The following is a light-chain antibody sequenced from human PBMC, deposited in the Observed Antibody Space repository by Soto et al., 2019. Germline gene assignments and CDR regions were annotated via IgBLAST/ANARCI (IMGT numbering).Light chain of an antibody. J-gene: IGKJ1*01. CDR1: QSVSSN. Sequence: EIVMTQSPTILSVPPGERATLSCRASQSVSSNLAWYQQKPGQAPRLLIYGVYTRAPGIPARFSGSGSGTEFTLTISSLQSEDFAVYYCQQYNNWPRTFGQGTKVDIK. CDR2: GVY. V-gene: IGKV3D-15*01. CDR3: QQYNNWPRT.